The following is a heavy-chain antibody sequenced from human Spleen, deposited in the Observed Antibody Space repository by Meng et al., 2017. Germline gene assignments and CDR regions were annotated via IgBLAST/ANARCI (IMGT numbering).Heavy chain of an antibody. Sequence: GESLKISCTASGFIFSDHYMDWVRQAPGKGLEWVANIKQDGSEKYYVDSLKGRFTISRDNAKNLLYLQMNSLRVEDTAVYYCARGRYDLDQWGQGTLVTVSS. D-gene: IGHD1-1*01. CDR3: ARGRYDLDQ. CDR2: IKQDGSEK. CDR1: GFIFSDHY. V-gene: IGHV3-7*01. J-gene: IGHJ4*02.